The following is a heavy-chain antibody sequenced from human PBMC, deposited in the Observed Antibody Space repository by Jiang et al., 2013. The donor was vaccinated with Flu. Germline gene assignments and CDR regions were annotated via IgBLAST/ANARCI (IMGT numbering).Heavy chain of an antibody. CDR3: ARGLDFGGYVGSGNSFDP. Sequence: QLLESGGGLVQPGGSLRVSCAASGFTFSSYLMSWVRHAPGKGPEWVANIKQGGSEKYYVDSVKGRFTISRDNAKNSLYLQMDSLREDDTAVYYCARGLDFGGYVGSGNSFDPWGQGTLVTVSS. V-gene: IGHV3-7*01. CDR1: GFTFSSYL. D-gene: IGHD4-17*01. J-gene: IGHJ5*02. CDR2: IKQGGSEK.